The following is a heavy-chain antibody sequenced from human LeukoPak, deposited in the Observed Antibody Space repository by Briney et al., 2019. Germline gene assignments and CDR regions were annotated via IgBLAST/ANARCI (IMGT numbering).Heavy chain of an antibody. CDR2: IYYSGST. CDR3: ARIAKYYYGRDV. CDR1: GGSISSYY. J-gene: IGHJ6*02. V-gene: IGHV4-59*01. D-gene: IGHD4/OR15-4a*01. Sequence: PSETLSLTCTVSGGSISSYYWSWIRQPPGKGLEWIGYIYYSGSTNYNPSLKSRVTISVDTSKNQFSLKLSSVTAADTAVYYCARIAKYYYGRDVGGQGTKVTVSS.